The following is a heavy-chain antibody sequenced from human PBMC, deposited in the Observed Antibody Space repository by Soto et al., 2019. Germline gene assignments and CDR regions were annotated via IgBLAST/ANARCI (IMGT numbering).Heavy chain of an antibody. V-gene: IGHV1-46*01. CDR3: ARDMSGGLRYFDWSIPYGMDV. Sequence: ASVKVSCKASGYTFTSYYMHWVRQAPGQGLEWKGIINPSGGSTSYAQKFQGRVTMTRDTSTSTVYMELSSLRSEDTAVYYCARDMSGGLRYFDWSIPYGMDVWGQGTTVTVSS. CDR1: GYTFTSYY. D-gene: IGHD3-9*01. CDR2: INPSGGST. J-gene: IGHJ6*02.